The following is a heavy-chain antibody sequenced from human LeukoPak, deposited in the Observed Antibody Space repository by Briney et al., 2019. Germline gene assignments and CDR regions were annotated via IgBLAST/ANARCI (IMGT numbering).Heavy chain of an antibody. CDR3: ARRSQAAAGRGIDY. D-gene: IGHD6-13*01. CDR2: MSNSGSA. CDR1: GGSISSSSYY. Sequence: SERVSLTCTVSGGSISSSSYYWGWIRQSPGKGLEWIGNMSNSGSAYYNKYLKSRVTISGDTAKNQFSLKLSSVTAADTAVYYCARRSQAAAGRGIDYWGQGTLVPVSA. V-gene: IGHV4-39*01. J-gene: IGHJ4*02.